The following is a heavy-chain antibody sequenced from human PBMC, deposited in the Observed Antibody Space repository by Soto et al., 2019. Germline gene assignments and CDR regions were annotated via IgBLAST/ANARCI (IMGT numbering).Heavy chain of an antibody. V-gene: IGHV3-7*01. J-gene: IGHJ6*03. D-gene: IGHD3-3*01. Sequence: GGSLRLSCAASGFTFSSYWMSWVRQAPGKGLEWVANIKQDGSEKYYVDSVKGRFTISRDNAKNSLYLQMNSLRAEDTALYYCARDPNPVLRFLEWPPKYYYYYMDVWGKGTTVTVSS. CDR3: ARDPNPVLRFLEWPPKYYYYYMDV. CDR1: GFTFSSYW. CDR2: IKQDGSEK.